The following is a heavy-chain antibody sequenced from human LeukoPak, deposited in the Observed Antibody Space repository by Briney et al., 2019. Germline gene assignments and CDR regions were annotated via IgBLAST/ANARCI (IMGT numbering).Heavy chain of an antibody. CDR1: VGSISSGGYY. CDR2: IYYSGST. J-gene: IGHJ3*02. Sequence: SETLSLTCTVSVGSISSGGYYWSWIRQHPGKGLEWIGYIYYSGSTYYNPSLKSRVTISVDTSKNQFSLKLSSVTAADTAVYYCARDSGELLGAFDIWGQGTMVTVSS. V-gene: IGHV4-31*03. D-gene: IGHD1-26*01. CDR3: ARDSGELLGAFDI.